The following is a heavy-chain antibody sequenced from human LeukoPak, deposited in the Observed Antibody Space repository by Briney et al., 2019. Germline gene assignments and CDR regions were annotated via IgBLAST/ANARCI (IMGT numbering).Heavy chain of an antibody. CDR2: ISGSGGST. D-gene: IGHD1-26*01. Sequence: PGGSLRLSCAASGFTFSSYAMSWVHQAPGQGVKGVSAISGSGGSTYYADSVKGRFTISRDNSKNTLYLQVNSLRAEDTAVYYCAKDTSPSGSYPSYWGQGPLVTVSS. CDR3: AKDTSPSGSYPSY. V-gene: IGHV3-23*01. CDR1: GFTFSSYA. J-gene: IGHJ4*02.